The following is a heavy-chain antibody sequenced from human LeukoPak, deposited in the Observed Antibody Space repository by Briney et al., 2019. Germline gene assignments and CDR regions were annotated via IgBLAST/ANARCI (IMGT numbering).Heavy chain of an antibody. V-gene: IGHV3-48*04. CDR3: ARDTYQPGLIDC. D-gene: IGHD2-2*01. CDR1: EFTFSLYT. CDR2: INDVSSDI. J-gene: IGHJ4*02. Sequence: QAGGSLRLSCAASEFTFSLYTMNWVRQAPGKGLEWVSYINDVSSDIHYADSVKGRFTISRDNAKNTLYLQMNSLRAEDTAVYYCARDTYQPGLIDCWGQGTLVTVSS.